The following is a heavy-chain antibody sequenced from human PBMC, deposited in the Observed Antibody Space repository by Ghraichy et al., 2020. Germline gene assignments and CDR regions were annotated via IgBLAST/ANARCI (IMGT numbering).Heavy chain of an antibody. CDR1: GFTVSSNY. V-gene: IGHV3-53*01. J-gene: IGHJ5*02. CDR2: IYSGGST. CDR3: AREDRHYDILTGYAGGWFDP. D-gene: IGHD3-9*01. Sequence: GESLNISCAASGFTVSSNYMSWVRQAPGKGLEWVSVIYSGGSTYYADSVKGRFTISRDNSKNTLYLQMNSLRAEDTAVYYCAREDRHYDILTGYAGGWFDPWGQGTLVTVSS.